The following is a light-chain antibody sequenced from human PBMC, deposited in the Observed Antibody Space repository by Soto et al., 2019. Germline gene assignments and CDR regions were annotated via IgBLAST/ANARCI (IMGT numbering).Light chain of an antibody. J-gene: IGKJ3*01. Sequence: DIQMTQSPSSLSASVGDRVTITCRASQSISSYLNWYQQTPGQAPKLLIYAASTLQSGVPSRFHGSGSGTDFTLTISNLQPEDFATYYCQQSYSTLFPFGPGTKVDIK. CDR1: QSISSY. CDR3: QQSYSTLFP. CDR2: AAS. V-gene: IGKV1-39*01.